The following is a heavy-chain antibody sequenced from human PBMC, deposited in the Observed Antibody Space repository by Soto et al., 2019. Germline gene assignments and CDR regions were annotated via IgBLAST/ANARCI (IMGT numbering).Heavy chain of an antibody. V-gene: IGHV1-69*01. CDR2: IIPVFGTT. Sequence: QVHLVQSGAEEKKPGSSLKVSCKASGGTFNSFGINWVRQAPGQGLEWMGGIIPVFGTTHYAQKFRGRLTVVADGATSTSYMELSSLRSDDTAVYYCAVENWGPGVYYFDLWGQGTLVTVSS. J-gene: IGHJ1*01. CDR1: GGTFNSFG. D-gene: IGHD3-9*01. CDR3: AVENWGPGVYYFDL.